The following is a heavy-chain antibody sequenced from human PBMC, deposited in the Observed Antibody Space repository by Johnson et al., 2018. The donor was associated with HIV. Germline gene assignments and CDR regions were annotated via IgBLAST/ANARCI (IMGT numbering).Heavy chain of an antibody. CDR3: ARDKDSSGYYYNDAFDI. V-gene: IGHV3-11*04. J-gene: IGHJ3*02. CDR1: GFTFSDYY. D-gene: IGHD3-22*01. CDR2: ISWNSGSI. Sequence: QVQLVESGGGLVKPGGSLRLSCVASGFTFSDYYMSWIRQAPGKGLAWVSGISWNSGSIGYADSVTGRFTISRDNAKNSLYLQMNSLSAEDTAVYYCARDKDSSGYYYNDAFDIWGQGTMVTVSS.